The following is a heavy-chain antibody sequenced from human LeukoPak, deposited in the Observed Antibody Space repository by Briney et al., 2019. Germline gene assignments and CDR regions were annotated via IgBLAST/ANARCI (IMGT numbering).Heavy chain of an antibody. CDR2: ISYDGSNK. D-gene: IGHD4-23*01. J-gene: IGHJ4*02. CDR3: AKGGGEYGGNFDY. V-gene: IGHV3-30*18. CDR1: GFTFSSYG. Sequence: GGSLRLSCAASGFTFSSYGMHWVRQAPGKGLEWVAVISYDGSNKYYADSVKGRFTISRDNSKNTLYLQMSSLRAEDTAVYYCAKGGGEYGGNFDYWGQGTLVTVSS.